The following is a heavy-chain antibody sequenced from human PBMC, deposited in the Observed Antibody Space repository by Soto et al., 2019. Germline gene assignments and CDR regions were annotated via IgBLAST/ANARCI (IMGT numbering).Heavy chain of an antibody. CDR1: GASMMSYY. D-gene: IGHD3-9*01. CDR2: IFYTGAT. V-gene: IGHV4-59*08. J-gene: IGHJ4*02. CDR3: AGLDIWTADY. Sequence: QVQLQESGPGLVKPSETLSLTCTVSGASMMSYYWSWLRQPPGKGLEWIGFIFYTGATDYNPSLKSLVTLSVDMSQNQFSLNLSSVTAADSAVYYCAGLDIWTADYWGQGTLVTVSP.